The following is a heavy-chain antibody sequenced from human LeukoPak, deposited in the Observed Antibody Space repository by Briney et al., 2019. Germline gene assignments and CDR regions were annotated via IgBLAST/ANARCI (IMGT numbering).Heavy chain of an antibody. CDR2: ISGSGGST. Sequence: PGGSLRLSCAALGFTFSSYAMSWVRQAPGKGLEWVSAISGSGGSTYYADSVKGRFTISRDNSKNTLYLQMNSLRAEDTAVYYCAKDRRYNWNYGYFDYWGQGTLVTVSS. J-gene: IGHJ4*02. D-gene: IGHD1-7*01. V-gene: IGHV3-23*01. CDR1: GFTFSSYA. CDR3: AKDRRYNWNYGYFDY.